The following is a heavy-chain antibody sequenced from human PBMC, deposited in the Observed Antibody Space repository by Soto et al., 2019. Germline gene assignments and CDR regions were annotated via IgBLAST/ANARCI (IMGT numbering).Heavy chain of an antibody. D-gene: IGHD3-3*01. CDR3: ARDNGTYYDFWSGYSSGGYFDY. J-gene: IGHJ4*02. V-gene: IGHV4-4*02. CDR1: SGSISSSNW. Sequence: QVQLQESGPGLVKPSVTLSLTSAVSSGSISSSNWWSWVRQPPGKGLEWIGEIYHSGSTNYNPSLKSRVTISVDKSKSQFSLKLSSVTAADTAVYYWARDNGTYYDFWSGYSSGGYFDYWGQGTLVTVSS. CDR2: IYHSGST.